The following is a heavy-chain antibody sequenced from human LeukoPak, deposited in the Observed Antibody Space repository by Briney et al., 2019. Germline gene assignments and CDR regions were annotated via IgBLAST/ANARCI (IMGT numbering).Heavy chain of an antibody. CDR3: ARDSPSYGMDV. J-gene: IGHJ6*02. CDR2: IYYSGST. V-gene: IGHV4-31*01. CDR1: IGFIRRGDSY. Sequence: AQTVSLTCTVSIGFIRRGDSYWRWSPQHPGKGLEWIGYIYYSGSTYYNPSLKSQVTISVDTSKNQFSLKLSSVTAADTAVYYCARDSPSYGMDVWGQGTTVTVSS.